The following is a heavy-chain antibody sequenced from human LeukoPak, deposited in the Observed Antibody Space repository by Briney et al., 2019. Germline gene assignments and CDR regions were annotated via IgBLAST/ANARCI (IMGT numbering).Heavy chain of an antibody. CDR1: DGSISSGSYY. CDR3: AFYDSSGYYSLFDY. CDR2: IYYRGST. V-gene: IGHV4-39*01. Sequence: SETLSLTCTVSDGSISSGSYYWGWIRQPPGKGLEWIGSIYYRGSTYYNSSLKSRVTISVDTSKNQFSLKLSSVTAADTAVYYCAFYDSSGYYSLFDYWGQGTLVTVSS. D-gene: IGHD3-22*01. J-gene: IGHJ4*02.